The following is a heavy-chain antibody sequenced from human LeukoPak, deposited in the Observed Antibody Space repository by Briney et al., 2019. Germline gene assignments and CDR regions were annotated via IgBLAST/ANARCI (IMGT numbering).Heavy chain of an antibody. CDR3: ARGRGYSGYDPSWWFDP. J-gene: IGHJ5*02. CDR2: IYYNGST. D-gene: IGHD5-12*01. CDR1: GGSISSYY. Sequence: SETLSLTCTVSGGSISSYYWSWIRQPPGKGLEWIGYIYYNGSTNYNPSLKSRVTISVDTSKNQFSLKLSSVTAADTAVYYCARGRGYSGYDPSWWFDPWGQGTLVTVSS. V-gene: IGHV4-59*01.